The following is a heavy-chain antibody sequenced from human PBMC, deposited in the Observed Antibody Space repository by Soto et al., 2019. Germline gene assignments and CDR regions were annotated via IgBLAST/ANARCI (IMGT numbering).Heavy chain of an antibody. J-gene: IGHJ6*02. CDR2: IIPIFGTA. V-gene: IGHV1-69*13. D-gene: IGHD5-12*01. CDR1: GGTFSSYA. CDR3: ARRDGYNGFYYGMDV. Sequence: SVKVSCKASGGTFSSYAISWVRQAPGQGLEWMGGIIPIFGTANYAQKFQGRVTITADESTSTAYMELSSLRSEDTAVYYCARRDGYNGFYYGMDVWGQGTTVTVSS.